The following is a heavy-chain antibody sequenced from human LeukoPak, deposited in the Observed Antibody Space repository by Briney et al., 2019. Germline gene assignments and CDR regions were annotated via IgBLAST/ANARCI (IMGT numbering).Heavy chain of an antibody. Sequence: SVKVSCKASGGTFSSYAISWVRQAPGQGLEWMGGIIPIFGTANYAQKFQGRVTITADKSTSTAYMELSSLRSEDTAEYYCARAPDTAMVPGYWGQGTLVTVSS. CDR2: IIPIFGTA. V-gene: IGHV1-69*06. CDR3: ARAPDTAMVPGY. CDR1: GGTFSSYA. J-gene: IGHJ4*02. D-gene: IGHD5-18*01.